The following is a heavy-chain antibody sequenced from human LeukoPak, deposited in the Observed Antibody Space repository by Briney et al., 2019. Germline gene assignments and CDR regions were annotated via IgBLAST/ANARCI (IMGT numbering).Heavy chain of an antibody. D-gene: IGHD5-18*01. CDR1: GGSISSNNYY. V-gene: IGHV4-39*07. J-gene: IGHJ4*02. Sequence: PSETLSLTCTVSGGSISSNNYYWGWIRQPPGKGLEWIGSISYSGNSCYNPSLKSRVTISVDTSKNQFSLKLSSVTAADTAVYYCARADTGLDYWGQGTLVTVSS. CDR2: ISYSGNS. CDR3: ARADTGLDY.